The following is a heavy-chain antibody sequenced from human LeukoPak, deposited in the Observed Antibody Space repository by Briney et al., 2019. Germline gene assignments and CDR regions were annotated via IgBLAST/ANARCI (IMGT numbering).Heavy chain of an antibody. J-gene: IGHJ2*01. V-gene: IGHV3-21*01. CDR1: GFTFSSYS. Sequence: GGSLRLSCAASGFTFSSYSMNWVRQAPGKGLEWVSSISSSSSYIYYADSVKGRFTISRDNAKNSLYLQMNSLRAGDTAVYYCARSPIAVAGRDYWYFDLWGRGTLVTVSS. CDR3: ARSPIAVAGRDYWYFDL. CDR2: ISSSSSYI. D-gene: IGHD6-19*01.